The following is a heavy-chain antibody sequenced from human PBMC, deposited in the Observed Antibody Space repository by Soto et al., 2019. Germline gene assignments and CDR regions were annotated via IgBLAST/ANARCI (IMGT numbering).Heavy chain of an antibody. J-gene: IGHJ3*02. D-gene: IGHD2-15*01. CDR1: GGTFSSYA. CDR3: ARGYTGPGGKRWDGAFDI. Sequence: SVKVSCKASGGTFSSYAISWVRQAPGQGLEWMGGIIPIFGTANYAQKFQGRVTITADESTSTAYMELSSLRSEDTAVYYCARGYTGPGGKRWDGAFDIWGQGAMVTVSS. CDR2: IIPIFGTA. V-gene: IGHV1-69*13.